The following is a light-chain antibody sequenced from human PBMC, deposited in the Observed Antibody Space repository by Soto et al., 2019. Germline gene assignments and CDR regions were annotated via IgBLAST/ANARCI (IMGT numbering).Light chain of an antibody. Sequence: QSVLTQPPSASGTPGQRVTISCSGSSSNIGSNTVNWYQQLPGTAPKLLIYSNNQRPSGVPDRFSGSKSGTSASLAISGLQSEDEADYYCAAWDESLNWVFGGGTKLTVL. V-gene: IGLV1-44*01. CDR1: SSNIGSNT. CDR3: AAWDESLNWV. J-gene: IGLJ3*02. CDR2: SNN.